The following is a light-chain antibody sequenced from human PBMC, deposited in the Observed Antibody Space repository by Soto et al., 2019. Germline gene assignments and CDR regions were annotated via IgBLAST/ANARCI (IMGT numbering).Light chain of an antibody. CDR1: QSVTSN. J-gene: IGKJ1*01. V-gene: IGKV3-15*01. CDR2: RAS. Sequence: EVVMTQSPGAVSVSPGERATLSCRASQSVTSNVAWYQQKPGQAPRLLIYRASARATGVPARFSGSGSGTEFTLTISSLQSEDFGIYYCQQYDYWWTFGQATKVEI. CDR3: QQYDYWWT.